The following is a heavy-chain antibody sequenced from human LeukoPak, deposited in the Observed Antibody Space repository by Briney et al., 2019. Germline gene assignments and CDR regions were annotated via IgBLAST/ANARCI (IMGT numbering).Heavy chain of an antibody. V-gene: IGHV4-59*11. D-gene: IGHD4-11*01. J-gene: IGHJ4*02. CDR1: GGSMTTHH. CDR2: VFDSGRT. Sequence: SETLSLTCTVSGGSMTTHHWNWIRQTPGKGLEWIGYVFDSGRTKENPSLKSRVTLSADTSKNQFPLKLTSVTAADTATYYCARTGGYSSPLGFWGQGTLVTVSS. CDR3: ARTGGYSSPLGF.